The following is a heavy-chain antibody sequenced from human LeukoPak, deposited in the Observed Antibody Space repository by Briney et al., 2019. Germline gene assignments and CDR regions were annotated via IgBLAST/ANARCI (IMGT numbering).Heavy chain of an antibody. CDR1: GFTFSSYG. Sequence: GGSLRLSCAASGFTFSSYGMHWVRQAPGKGLEWVSSISSSSSYTYYADSVKGRFTISRDNAKNSLYLQMNSLRAEDTAVYYCARAVYYDSSGYYYVFGYWGQGTLVTVSS. D-gene: IGHD3-22*01. CDR2: ISSSSSYT. J-gene: IGHJ4*02. V-gene: IGHV3-21*01. CDR3: ARAVYYDSSGYYYVFGY.